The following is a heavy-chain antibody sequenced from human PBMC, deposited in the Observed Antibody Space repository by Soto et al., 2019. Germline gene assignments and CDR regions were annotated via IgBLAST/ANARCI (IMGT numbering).Heavy chain of an antibody. CDR3: AAGGGLPRYY. CDR2: IYHSGST. D-gene: IGHD5-12*01. V-gene: IGHV4-30-2*01. CDR1: GASIASGGYS. Sequence: QLQLQESGSGLVKPSQTLSPTWSVPGASIASGGYSWSWIGQPPGKGLEWIGYIYHSGSTYYNPSLKSRVTISVDRSKNQFSLKLSSVTAADTAVYYCAAGGGLPRYYWGQGTMVSVSS. J-gene: IGHJ4*02.